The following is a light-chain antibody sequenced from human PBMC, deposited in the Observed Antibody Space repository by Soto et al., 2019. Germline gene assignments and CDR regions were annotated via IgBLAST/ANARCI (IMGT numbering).Light chain of an antibody. J-gene: IGKJ2*01. V-gene: IGKV1-12*01. CDR1: QDIRTW. Sequence: DIQMTQSPSFVSASVGDRVTITCRASQDIRTWLAWYQQKPGKAPKLLIYAASSLQSGVPSRFSGSGSGTDFTLTITSLQPEDFATYYCQQSYRTPYTFGQGTKLETK. CDR3: QQSYRTPYT. CDR2: AAS.